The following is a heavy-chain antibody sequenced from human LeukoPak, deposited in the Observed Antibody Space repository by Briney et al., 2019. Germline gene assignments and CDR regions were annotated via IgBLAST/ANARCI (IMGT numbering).Heavy chain of an antibody. CDR2: INPTGTTT. V-gene: IGHV1-46*01. CDR3: ARDNSVGDIAWWFDP. Sequence: ASVKVSCKASGYTITTYAITWVRQAPGQGLEWVGLINPTGTTTLYAQKFQGRITLTRDMSATTDYMELSSLTSADTAVYYCARDNSVGDIAWWFDPWGQGTLVTVSS. J-gene: IGHJ5*02. CDR1: GYTITTYA. D-gene: IGHD1-26*01.